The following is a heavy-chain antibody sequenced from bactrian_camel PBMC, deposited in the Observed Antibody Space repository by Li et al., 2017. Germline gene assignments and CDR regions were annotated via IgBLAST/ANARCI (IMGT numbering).Heavy chain of an antibody. V-gene: IGHV3S55*01. CDR3: AAFTRPSWAMGSWLSRYQYTD. D-gene: IGHD3*01. CDR1: GTVVGERTFC. Sequence: HVQLVESGGGSVQAGDSLRLSCIATGTVVGERTFCMGWSRQSPGKEREGLAASDTDGTACFRDSTEGQFAISKDNSKNALYLQMNILGPEDTAMYYCAAFTRPSWAMGSWLSRYQYTDWGQGTQVTVS. J-gene: IGHJ4*01. CDR2: SDTDGTA.